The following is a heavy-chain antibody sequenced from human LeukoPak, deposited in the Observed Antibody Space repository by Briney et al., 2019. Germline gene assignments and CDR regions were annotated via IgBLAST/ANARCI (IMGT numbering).Heavy chain of an antibody. CDR1: GVSFGAYW. J-gene: IGHJ4*02. CDR2: INNEGTGT. V-gene: IGHV3-74*01. D-gene: IGHD2-8*01. CDR3: IRYDVDASRFDY. Sequence: GGSLCLSCAASGVSFGAYWMHWVRQAPGEGLVWVSRINNEGTGTDYADSVRGRYTISRVNVENTLYLQMHSLSADDTAMYYCIRYDVDASRFDYWGQGTLVTVSS.